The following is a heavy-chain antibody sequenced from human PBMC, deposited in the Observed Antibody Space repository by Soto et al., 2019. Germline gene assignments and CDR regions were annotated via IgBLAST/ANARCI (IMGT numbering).Heavy chain of an antibody. Sequence: SETLSLTCAVYGGSCSGYYWSWIRQPPGKGLEWIGEINHSGSTNYNPSLKSRVTILVDTSKNQFSLKLSSVTAADTAVYYCARIRLDYDSSGFTYGAFDIWGQGTMVTVS. D-gene: IGHD3-22*01. CDR1: GGSCSGYY. J-gene: IGHJ3*02. CDR3: ARIRLDYDSSGFTYGAFDI. V-gene: IGHV4-34*01. CDR2: INHSGST.